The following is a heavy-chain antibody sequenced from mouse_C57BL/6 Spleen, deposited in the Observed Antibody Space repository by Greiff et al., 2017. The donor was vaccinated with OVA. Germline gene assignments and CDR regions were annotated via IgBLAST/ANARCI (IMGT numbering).Heavy chain of an antibody. V-gene: IGHV1-64*01. J-gene: IGHJ3*01. Sequence: VQLQQPGAELVKPGASVKLSCKASGYTFTSYWMHWVKQRPGQGLEWIGMIHPNSGSTNYNEKFKSKATLTVDKSSSTAYMQLSSLTSEDSAVYYCARSEDYGSSSAWFAYWGQGTLVTVSA. CDR3: ARSEDYGSSSAWFAY. D-gene: IGHD1-1*01. CDR1: GYTFTSYW. CDR2: IHPNSGST.